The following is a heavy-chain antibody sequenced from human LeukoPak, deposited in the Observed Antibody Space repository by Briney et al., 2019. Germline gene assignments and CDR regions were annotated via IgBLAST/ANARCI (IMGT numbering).Heavy chain of an antibody. J-gene: IGHJ4*02. CDR3: ARGLTGYSWPPAY. CDR1: GGTFSSYA. CDR2: IIPIFGTA. V-gene: IGHV1-69*06. D-gene: IGHD3-9*01. Sequence: GASVKVSCKASGGTFSSYAISWVRQAPGQGLEWMGGIIPIFGTANYAQKFQGRVTITADKSTSTAYMELSSLRSEDTAVYYCARGLTGYSWPPAYWGQGTLVTVSS.